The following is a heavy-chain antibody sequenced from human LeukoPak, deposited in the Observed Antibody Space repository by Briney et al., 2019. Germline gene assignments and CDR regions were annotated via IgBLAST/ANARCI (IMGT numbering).Heavy chain of an antibody. CDR3: AKDHHCSSTSCYHNFDY. D-gene: IGHD2-2*01. CDR2: LYNDGRT. CDR1: GFTVSSTY. Sequence: GGSLRLSCAASGFTVSSTYVSWVRQAPGKGLEWVSILYNDGRTFYAHSVKGRFTISRDNSKNTLYLQMNSLRAEDTAVYYCAKDHHCSSTSCYHNFDYWGQGTLVTVSS. V-gene: IGHV3-66*02. J-gene: IGHJ4*02.